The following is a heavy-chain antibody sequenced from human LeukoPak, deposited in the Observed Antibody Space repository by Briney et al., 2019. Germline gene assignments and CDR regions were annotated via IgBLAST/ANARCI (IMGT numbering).Heavy chain of an antibody. CDR3: ARTTRYYDILTGFSGY. Sequence: SETLSLTCAVYGGSFSGYYWSRIRQPPGKGLEWIGEINHSGSTNYNPSLKSRVTISVDTSKNQFSLKLSSVTAADTAVYYCARTTRYYDILTGFSGYWGQGTLVTVSS. V-gene: IGHV4-34*01. D-gene: IGHD3-9*01. CDR1: GGSFSGYY. J-gene: IGHJ4*02. CDR2: INHSGST.